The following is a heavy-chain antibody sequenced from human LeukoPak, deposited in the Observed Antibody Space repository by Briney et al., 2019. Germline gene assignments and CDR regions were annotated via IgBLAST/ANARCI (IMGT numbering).Heavy chain of an antibody. CDR3: ARGLRGAMGYFDL. D-gene: IGHD3-10*01. Sequence: SETLSLTYSVSGGSIRNYYWSWIRQPPGKGLEWIGYIYYSGSTNYNPSLKSRVTMSVDKSKNQFSLNLTSVNATDTAVYYCARGLRGAMGYFDLWGRGTLLTVSS. J-gene: IGHJ2*01. CDR2: IYYSGST. CDR1: GGSIRNYY. V-gene: IGHV4-59*08.